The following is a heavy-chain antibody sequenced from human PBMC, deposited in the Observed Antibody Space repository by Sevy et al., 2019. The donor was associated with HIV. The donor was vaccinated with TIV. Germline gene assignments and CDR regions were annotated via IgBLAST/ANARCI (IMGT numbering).Heavy chain of an antibody. CDR3: AADIPGLSRLIDY. J-gene: IGHJ4*02. Sequence: GGSLRLSCAASGFTLNDGWMSWVRQAPGKGLEWVGRLQTKSGDGIIEYAAHVKGRITISADNSKSKLFLQMNRLKTEDTAIYYCAADIPGLSRLIDYWGQGTLVTVSS. CDR1: GFTLNDGW. CDR2: LQTKSGDGII. D-gene: IGHD2-2*01. V-gene: IGHV3-15*01.